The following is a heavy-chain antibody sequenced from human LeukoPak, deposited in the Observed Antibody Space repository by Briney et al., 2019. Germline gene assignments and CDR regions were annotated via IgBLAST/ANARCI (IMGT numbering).Heavy chain of an antibody. CDR3: ARDRMGVRALDY. Sequence: SETLSLTCAVSGGSISSTNWWSWVRQPPGKGLEWIGEIYHSGSTNYNPSLKSRVTISADKSKNQFSLKLTYVTAADTAVYYCARDRMGVRALDYWGQGTLVTVSS. V-gene: IGHV4-4*02. D-gene: IGHD3-10*01. CDR2: IYHSGST. J-gene: IGHJ4*02. CDR1: GGSISSTNW.